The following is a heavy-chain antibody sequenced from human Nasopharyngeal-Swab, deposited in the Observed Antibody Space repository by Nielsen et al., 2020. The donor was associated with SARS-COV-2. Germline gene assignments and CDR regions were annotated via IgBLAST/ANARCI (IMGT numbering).Heavy chain of an antibody. V-gene: IGHV4-61*02. CDR1: GGSLSSVNAWNY. CDR3: ARDFSH. Sequence: LRLSCPVSGGSLSSVNAWNYWTWIRHTAGKGLEWIGRIYASGTADYNPSLKSRVTMSLDTSKNQFSLTLTSVTAADTAIYYCARDFSHWGQGTLVTVSS. J-gene: IGHJ4*02. CDR2: IYASGTA.